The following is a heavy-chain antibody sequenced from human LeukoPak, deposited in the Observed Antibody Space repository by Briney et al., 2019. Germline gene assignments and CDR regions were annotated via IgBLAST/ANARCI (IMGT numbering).Heavy chain of an antibody. Sequence: GGSLRLSCEASGFTFSAYAMTWVCQAPGKGLEWVSSIGSDNKPHYSESLKGRFTISRDTSENTLYLQINSLRAEDTAVYYCAKRGRYYFDQWGQGTLVTVSS. V-gene: IGHV3-23*05. CDR2: IGSDNKP. CDR1: GFTFSAYA. J-gene: IGHJ4*02. CDR3: AKRGRYYFDQ.